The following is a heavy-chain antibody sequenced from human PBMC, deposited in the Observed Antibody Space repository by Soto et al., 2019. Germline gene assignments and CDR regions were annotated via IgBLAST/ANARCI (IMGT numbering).Heavy chain of an antibody. CDR3: ARGGPTSADHYYGMDV. CDR2: INSPNGNA. J-gene: IGHJ6*02. D-gene: IGHD3-10*01. V-gene: IGHV1-18*01. Sequence: ASVKVSCKASAYTFTRYGVNWVRQAPGQGLEWMGWINSPNGNAEYAQNLQGRVTMTIDTSTSTAYMELRSLRSDDTAVYYCARGGPTSADHYYGMDVWGQGTTVTVSS. CDR1: AYTFTRYG.